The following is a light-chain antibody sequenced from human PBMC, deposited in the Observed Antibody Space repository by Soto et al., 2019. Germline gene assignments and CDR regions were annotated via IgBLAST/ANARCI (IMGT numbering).Light chain of an antibody. CDR1: SGSIASGY. J-gene: IGLJ1*01. CDR3: QSYHSSYPYV. CDR2: EDN. V-gene: IGLV6-57*03. Sequence: NFMLTQPLSVSESPGKTVTISCTRSSGSIASGYVQWYQQRPGSAPTSLIYEDNHRPSGVPDRFSGSIDTSSNSASLTISGLKTEDEADYYCQSYHSSYPYVFGTGTKVTVL.